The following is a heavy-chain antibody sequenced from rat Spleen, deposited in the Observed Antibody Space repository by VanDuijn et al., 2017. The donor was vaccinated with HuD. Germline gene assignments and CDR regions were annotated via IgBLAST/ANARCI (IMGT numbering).Heavy chain of an antibody. CDR3: ARSGDY. J-gene: IGHJ2*01. D-gene: IGHD4-3*01. CDR2: IWTGGST. Sequence: QVQLRESGPGLVQPSQTLSLTCTVSGFSLTSYNVHWVRQPTGKGLEWMGIIWTGGSTDYNSALKSRLSISRDTSKSQVFLKMNSLQTEDTAMYFCARSGDYWGQGVMVTVSS. CDR1: GFSLTSYN. V-gene: IGHV2-30*01.